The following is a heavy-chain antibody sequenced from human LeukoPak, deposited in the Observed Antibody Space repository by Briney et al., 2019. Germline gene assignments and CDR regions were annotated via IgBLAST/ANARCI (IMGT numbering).Heavy chain of an antibody. CDR2: ISGSGDTT. J-gene: IGHJ4*02. Sequence: PGGSLRLSCTASRFTFSTYAMSWVRQAPGKGLEWVSSISGSGDTTYYTGSVKGRFTISRDNAKNSLYLQMNSLRAEDTAIYYCARREGTAFDYWGQGTLVTVSS. V-gene: IGHV3-23*01. CDR1: RFTFSTYA. D-gene: IGHD1-7*01. CDR3: ARREGTAFDY.